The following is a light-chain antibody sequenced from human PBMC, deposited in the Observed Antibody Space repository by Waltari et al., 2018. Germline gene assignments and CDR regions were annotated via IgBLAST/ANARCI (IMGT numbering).Light chain of an antibody. CDR1: SFAGQY. V-gene: IGLV3-21*01. J-gene: IGLJ3*02. Sequence: SSMVTQPPSVSVAPGQTARITCEGDSFAGQYLHWYQQTPGQAPVLVLYDGANRPSGIPERFSGSKSGIPATLAVTGVEPGDEADYYCQVWDNSGDHPEFGGGTKLTVL. CDR3: QVWDNSGDHPE. CDR2: DGA.